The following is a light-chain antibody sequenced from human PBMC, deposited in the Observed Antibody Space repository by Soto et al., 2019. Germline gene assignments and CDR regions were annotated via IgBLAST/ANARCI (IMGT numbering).Light chain of an antibody. CDR1: GSDVGGYNY. J-gene: IGLJ2*01. V-gene: IGLV2-11*01. CDR3: CSYAGSYTWV. Sequence: QSVLTQPRSVSGSPGQSVTISCTGTGSDVGGYNYVSWYQQHPGKAPKLMINDVTKRPSGVPDRFSGSKSGNTASLTISGLQAEDEADYYCCSYAGSYTWVFGGGTKLTVL. CDR2: DVT.